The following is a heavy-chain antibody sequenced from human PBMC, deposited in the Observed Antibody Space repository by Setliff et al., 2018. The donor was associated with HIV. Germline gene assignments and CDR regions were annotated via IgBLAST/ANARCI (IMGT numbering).Heavy chain of an antibody. Sequence: PSETLSLTCTVSGGSISEYYWSWIRQPPGKGLEWIGYIDYSGSTYYNPSLKTRVTISVDGSKNQFSLKLKSVTAADTAVYYCARWHPPYGFWEEDYWGQGTLVTVSS. J-gene: IGHJ4*02. V-gene: IGHV4-59*08. D-gene: IGHD3-10*01. CDR2: IDYSGST. CDR3: ARWHPPYGFWEEDY. CDR1: GGSISEYY.